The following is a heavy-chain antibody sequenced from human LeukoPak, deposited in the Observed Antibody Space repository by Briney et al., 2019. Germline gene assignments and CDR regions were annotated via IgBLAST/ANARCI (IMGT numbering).Heavy chain of an antibody. CDR2: IYPGDSDT. CDR3: ARPQSQSSTGYSLDY. V-gene: IGHV5-51*01. J-gene: IGHJ4*02. CDR1: GYSFSSYW. Sequence: GESLKISCKGSGYSFSSYWIGWVRQMPGKGLEWMGIIYPGDSDTRYSPSFQGQVTIAADKSISTAYLQWRSLKASDTAMYYCARPQSQSSTGYSLDYWGQGTLVTVSS. D-gene: IGHD3-22*01.